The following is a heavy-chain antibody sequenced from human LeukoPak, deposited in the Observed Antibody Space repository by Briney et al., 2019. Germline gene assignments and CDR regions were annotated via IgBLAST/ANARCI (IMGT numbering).Heavy chain of an antibody. D-gene: IGHD1-26*01. CDR3: ARFIVPVAFDI. Sequence: SKTLSPTAPVPSGSINSNSYYWAWFRHPPGKGLEWIGSIYYNGDTYYNPSLKSRVIISAETSKSQFSLKLTTATAADTAAYYCARFIVPVAFDIWGQGTMVTVSP. V-gene: IGHV4-39*07. CDR2: IYYNGDT. J-gene: IGHJ3*02. CDR1: SGSINSNSYY.